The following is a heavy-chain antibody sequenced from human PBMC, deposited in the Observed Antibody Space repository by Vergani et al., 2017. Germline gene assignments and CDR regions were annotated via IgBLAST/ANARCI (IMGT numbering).Heavy chain of an antibody. Sequence: QITLRESGPTLVKPTQTLTLTCTFSGFSLTTGGEGVGWIRQPPGRALGWLAFVYWNDDERYSPSLKSRVTITKDTSKNEVILTMATMDPVDTATYYCVHXLGYFDWDGAFDVWGPGTMVTVSS. CDR3: VHXLGYFDWDGAFDV. D-gene: IGHD3-9*01. CDR1: GFSLTTGGEG. CDR2: VYWNDDE. J-gene: IGHJ3*01. V-gene: IGHV2-5*01.